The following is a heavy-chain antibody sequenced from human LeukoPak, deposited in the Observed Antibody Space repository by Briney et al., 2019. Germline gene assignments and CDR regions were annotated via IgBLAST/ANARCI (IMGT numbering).Heavy chain of an antibody. V-gene: IGHV4-59*01. J-gene: IGHJ4*02. CDR1: GGSISSYY. D-gene: IGHD1-20*01. Sequence: SETLSLTCTVSGGSISSYYWSWNRHPPGEGRELIGYIYYSGSTNYNPSLKSRVTISVDTSKNQFSLKLSSVTAADTAVYYCARGVYNWSRSWGYYFDYWGQGTLVTVSS. CDR2: IYYSGST. CDR3: ARGVYNWSRSWGYYFDY.